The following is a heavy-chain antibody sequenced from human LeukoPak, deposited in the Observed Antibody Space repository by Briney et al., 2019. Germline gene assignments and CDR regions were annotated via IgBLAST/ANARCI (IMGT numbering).Heavy chain of an antibody. D-gene: IGHD3-22*01. CDR2: ISGSGGST. CDR1: GFTFSSYA. CDR3: AKDTPYYDSSGSFGY. V-gene: IGHV3-23*01. J-gene: IGHJ4*02. Sequence: GGSLRLSCAASGFTFSSYAMSWVRQAPGKGLEWVSAISGSGGSTYYADSVKGRFTITRDNSKNTLYLQMNSLRAEDTAVYYCAKDTPYYDSSGSFGYWGQGTLVTVSS.